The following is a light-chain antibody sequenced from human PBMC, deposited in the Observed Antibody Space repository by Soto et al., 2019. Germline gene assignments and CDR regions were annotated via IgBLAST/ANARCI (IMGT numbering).Light chain of an antibody. CDR2: TNN. CDR1: SSNIGSNS. CDR3: AAWDDSLNSYV. J-gene: IGLJ1*01. V-gene: IGLV1-44*01. Sequence: QSALTQPPSASGTPGRMITISCSGSSSNIGSNSVSWYQQLPGTAPKLLIYTNNQRPSGVSDRISGSKSDTSASLAISGLQSVDEADYFCAAWDDSLNSYVFGTGTKVTVL.